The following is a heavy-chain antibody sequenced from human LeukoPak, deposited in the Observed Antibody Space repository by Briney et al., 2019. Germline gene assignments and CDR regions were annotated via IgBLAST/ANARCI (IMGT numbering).Heavy chain of an antibody. CDR2: IGIDSGNT. Sequence: GGSLRLSCAASGFTFSDYSMNWVRQASGKGLEWISYIGIDSGNTNYADSVKGRFTISGDRAKNSLYLQMNSLRVEDTAVYYCARDYKYAFDNWGQGTLVTVSS. CDR1: GFTFSDYS. J-gene: IGHJ4*02. CDR3: ARDYKYAFDN. D-gene: IGHD5-24*01. V-gene: IGHV3-48*01.